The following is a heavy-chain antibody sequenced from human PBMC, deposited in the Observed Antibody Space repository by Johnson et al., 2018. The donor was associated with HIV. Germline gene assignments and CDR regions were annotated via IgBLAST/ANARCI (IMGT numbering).Heavy chain of an antibody. CDR2: IYSGGST. CDR3: ARDQWGKWYSGSYGGAFDI. V-gene: IGHV3-53*01. CDR1: GFIVSSNY. Sequence: EVQLVESGGGLIQPGGSLRLSCAVSGFIVSSNYMSWVRQAPGKGLEWVAVIYSGGSTYYADSVKGRFTIYRDNAKNSLYLKMNSLRAEDQALYYCARDQWGKWYSGSYGGAFDIWGQGTMVTVSS. J-gene: IGHJ3*02. D-gene: IGHD1-26*01.